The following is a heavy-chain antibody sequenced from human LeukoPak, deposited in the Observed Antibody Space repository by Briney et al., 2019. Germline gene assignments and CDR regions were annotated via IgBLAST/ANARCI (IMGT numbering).Heavy chain of an antibody. Sequence: PGGSLRLSCTASGFTFSTYEMSWVRQAPGKGLEWVSYISSYGSTIYYADSVKGRFTISRDSAKNSLYLQMNSLRVEDTAVYYCARSPSYKGWFDPWGQGTLVTVSS. J-gene: IGHJ5*02. CDR3: ARSPSYKGWFDP. D-gene: IGHD1-14*01. CDR2: ISSYGSTI. V-gene: IGHV3-48*03. CDR1: GFTFSTYE.